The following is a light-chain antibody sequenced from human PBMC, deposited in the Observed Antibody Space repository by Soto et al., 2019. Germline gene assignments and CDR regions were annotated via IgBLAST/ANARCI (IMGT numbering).Light chain of an antibody. CDR3: SSFTSNTTRYV. J-gene: IGLJ1*01. CDR2: EVT. Sequence: QSALTQPASVSGSPGQSITISCTGTSSDVGGYNYVSWYQQHPGKAPKLMIYEVTNRPSGASNRFSGSKSGNTASLTISGLQAEDEADYYCSSFTSNTTRYVFGPGTKVTVL. V-gene: IGLV2-14*01. CDR1: SSDVGGYNY.